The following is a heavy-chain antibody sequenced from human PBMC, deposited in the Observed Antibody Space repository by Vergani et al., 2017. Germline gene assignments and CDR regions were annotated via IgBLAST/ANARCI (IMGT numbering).Heavy chain of an antibody. V-gene: IGHV4-34*02. CDR3: ASGRPWLNLGSKSNAGTFDS. J-gene: IGHJ4*02. D-gene: IGHD3-22*01. Sequence: QVHLQQRGAGVLKPSETLSLTCGVIGGSLSGYFWSWIRQSPGRGLEWIGEITAIGSAKYSPSATSRVTISVDTSRGEFTLTVTSVTAADTGLYFCASGRPWLNLGSKSNAGTFDSWGQGTLVTVSS. CDR2: ITAIGSA. CDR1: GGSLSGYF.